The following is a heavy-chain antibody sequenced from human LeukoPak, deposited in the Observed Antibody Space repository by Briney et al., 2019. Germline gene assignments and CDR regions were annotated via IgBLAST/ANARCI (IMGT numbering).Heavy chain of an antibody. Sequence: GGSLRLSCAASGFTFSSYAMSWVRQAPGKGLEWVSGISGSGGSTYYADSVKGQFTISRDNSKNTLYLQMNNLRAEDTALYYCAKGRYDSSGPANTFDYWGQGTLVTVSS. CDR3: AKGRYDSSGPANTFDY. D-gene: IGHD3-22*01. CDR2: ISGSGGST. V-gene: IGHV3-23*01. J-gene: IGHJ4*02. CDR1: GFTFSSYA.